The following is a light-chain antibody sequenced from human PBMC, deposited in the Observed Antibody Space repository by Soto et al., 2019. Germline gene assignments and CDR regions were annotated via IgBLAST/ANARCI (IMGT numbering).Light chain of an antibody. CDR2: DNN. CDR3: CSYAGSSTV. CDR1: SSNIGNNY. Sequence: QSVLTQSPSVSAAPGQKVTISCSGSSSNIGNNYVSWYQQLPGTAPKLLIYDNNKRPSGIPDRFSGSKSGTSGTLDITGLQTGDEADYYCCSYAGSSTVFGTGTKLTVL. V-gene: IGLV1-51*01. J-gene: IGLJ1*01.